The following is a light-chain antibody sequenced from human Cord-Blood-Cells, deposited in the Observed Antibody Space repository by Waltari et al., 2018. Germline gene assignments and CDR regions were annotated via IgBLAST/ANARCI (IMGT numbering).Light chain of an antibody. J-gene: IGLJ2*01. V-gene: IGLV6-57*01. CDR3: QSYDSSNVV. CDR2: EDN. Sequence: NFMLTQPHSVSESPGKTVTISCTRSSGSIARNYVQWYQHRPGSSPTTVIYEDNQRPSGVPDRFSGSIDSSSNSASLTISGLKTEDEADYYCQSYDSSNVVFGGGTKLTVL. CDR1: SGSIARNY.